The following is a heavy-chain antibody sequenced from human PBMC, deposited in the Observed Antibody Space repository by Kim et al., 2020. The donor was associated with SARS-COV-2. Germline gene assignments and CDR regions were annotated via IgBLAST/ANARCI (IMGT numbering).Heavy chain of an antibody. CDR3: TRGLVVVPAAIRPRYYFDY. D-gene: IGHD2-2*01. J-gene: IGHJ4*02. Sequence: GGSLRLSCTASGFTFGDYAMSWFRQAPGKGLEWVGFIRSKAYGGTTEYAASVKGRFTISRDDSKSIAYLQMNSLKTEDTAVYYCTRGLVVVPAAIRPRYYFDYWGQGTLVTVSS. CDR2: IRSKAYGGTT. CDR1: GFTFGDYA. V-gene: IGHV3-49*03.